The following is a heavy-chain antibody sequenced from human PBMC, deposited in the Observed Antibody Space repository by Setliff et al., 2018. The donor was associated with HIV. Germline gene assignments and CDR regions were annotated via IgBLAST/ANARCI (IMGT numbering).Heavy chain of an antibody. Sequence: GSLRLSCAASGFTFSNYAMTWVRQAPGKGLEWVSSLSGSGGSTYYADSVKGRFTISRDNAKNTVYLQMNSLRVEDTAVYYCAKGSYSSGRYDNYLDYWGQGALVTVSS. V-gene: IGHV3-23*01. J-gene: IGHJ4*02. CDR1: GFTFSNYA. D-gene: IGHD3-22*01. CDR3: AKGSYSSGRYDNYLDY. CDR2: LSGSGGST.